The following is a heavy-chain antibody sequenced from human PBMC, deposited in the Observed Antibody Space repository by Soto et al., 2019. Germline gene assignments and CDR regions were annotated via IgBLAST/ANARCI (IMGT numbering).Heavy chain of an antibody. CDR3: ARSQGGSSSLDIYYYYYYGMDV. V-gene: IGHV1-69*01. CDR1: GGTFNTYA. Sequence: QEQLVQSGAEVKKPGSSVKVSCKAPGGTFNTYAISWVRQAPGQGLEWMGGVIPIFGTPKYAQKFQGRVTITADEFTSTGYMELRSLRSEDTAVYYCARSQGGSSSLDIYYYYYYGMDVWGQGTTVTVSS. D-gene: IGHD2-15*01. CDR2: VIPIFGTP. J-gene: IGHJ6*02.